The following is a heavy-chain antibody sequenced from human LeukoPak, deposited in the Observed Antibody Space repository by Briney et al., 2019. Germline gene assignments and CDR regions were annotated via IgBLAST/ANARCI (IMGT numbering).Heavy chain of an antibody. D-gene: IGHD1-26*01. V-gene: IGHV3-9*01. Sequence: GRSLRLSCAASGFTFDDYAMHWVRQAPGKGLEWVSGISWNSGSIGYADSVKGRFTVSRDNSKNSLYLQMSSLTAADTAVYYCAKDRSIGTYYTFDHWGQGILVTVSS. CDR3: AKDRSIGTYYTFDH. CDR1: GFTFDDYA. J-gene: IGHJ4*02. CDR2: ISWNSGSI.